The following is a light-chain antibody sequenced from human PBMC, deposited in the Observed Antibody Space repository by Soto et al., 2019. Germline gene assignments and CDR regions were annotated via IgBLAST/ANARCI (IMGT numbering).Light chain of an antibody. Sequence: QSVLTQPASVSGSPGQSITISCKGTSSDVGHYNFVSWYQQHPGKAPKLLIYGVNNRPSGVSNRFSGSKSDNTASLTISGLQTEDEADYYCSSYTIGSLLYVFGTGTKVTVL. CDR1: SSDVGHYNF. J-gene: IGLJ1*01. CDR2: GVN. V-gene: IGLV2-14*01. CDR3: SSYTIGSLLYV.